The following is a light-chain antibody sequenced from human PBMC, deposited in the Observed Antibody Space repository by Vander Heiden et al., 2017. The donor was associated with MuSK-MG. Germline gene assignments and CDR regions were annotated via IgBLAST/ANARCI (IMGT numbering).Light chain of an antibody. CDR1: GSSIGAGYD. CDR3: QSYDSSLSGSV. CDR2: SNS. Sequence: QSVLPQPPSVSGAPGQRATISCTGTGSSIGAGYDVHWYQQLPGPAPNVLIYSNSNRPSGVPDRFSGSKSGTSATLAITGLQAEAEADYYCQSYDSSLSGSVFGGGTKLTVL. J-gene: IGLJ2*01. V-gene: IGLV1-40*01.